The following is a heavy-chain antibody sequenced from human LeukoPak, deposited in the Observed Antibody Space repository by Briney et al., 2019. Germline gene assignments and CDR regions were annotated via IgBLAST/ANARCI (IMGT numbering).Heavy chain of an antibody. Sequence: SETLSLTCAVYGGSFSGYYWSWIRQPPGKGLEWIGEMNHSGSTNYNPSLKSRVTISVDTSKNQFSLKLSSVTAADTAVYYRARVGFSSSWYVSYWFDPWGQGTLVTVSS. J-gene: IGHJ5*02. CDR1: GGSFSGYY. CDR3: ARVGFSSSWYVSYWFDP. D-gene: IGHD6-13*01. CDR2: MNHSGST. V-gene: IGHV4-34*01.